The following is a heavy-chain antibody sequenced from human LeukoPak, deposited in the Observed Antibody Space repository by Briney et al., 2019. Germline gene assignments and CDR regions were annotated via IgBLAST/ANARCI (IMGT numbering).Heavy chain of an antibody. V-gene: IGHV3-9*01. D-gene: IGHD3-10*01. CDR1: GFTFYDYA. CDR2: ISWNSGSI. J-gene: IGHJ6*03. CDR3: AKDIVPDGSGSYYNEDYYYYMDV. Sequence: GGSLRLSCAASGFTFYDYAMHWVRQAPGKGLEWVSGISWNSGSIGYADSVKGRFTISRDNAKNSLYLQMNSLRAEDTALYYCAKDIVPDGSGSYYNEDYYYYMDVWGKGTTVTVSS.